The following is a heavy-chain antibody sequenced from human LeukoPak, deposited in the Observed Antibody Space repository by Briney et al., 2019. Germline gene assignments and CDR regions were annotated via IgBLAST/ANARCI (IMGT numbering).Heavy chain of an antibody. D-gene: IGHD5-18*01. J-gene: IGHJ4*02. Sequence: SETLSLTCTVSGGSISSSSYYWGWIRQPPGKGLEWIGSIYYSGSTYYNPSLKSRVTISVDTSKNQFSLKLSSVTAADTAVYYCARGVGSYGFSPLDYWGQGTLVTVSS. V-gene: IGHV4-39*07. CDR3: ARGVGSYGFSPLDY. CDR2: IYYSGST. CDR1: GGSISSSSYY.